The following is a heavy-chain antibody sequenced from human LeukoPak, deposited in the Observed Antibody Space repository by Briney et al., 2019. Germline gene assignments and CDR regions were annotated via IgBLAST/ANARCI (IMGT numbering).Heavy chain of an antibody. CDR1: GYSINSGYY. CDR2: IYLSGST. V-gene: IGHV4-38-2*02. Sequence: SETLSLTCTVSGYSINSGYYWGWIRQPPGKGLEWIGTIYLSGSTYYNPSLKSRVTISVDTSKNQFSLKLNSVTAADTAVYYCARAGALGMDYWGQGTLVTVSS. CDR3: ARAGALGMDY. D-gene: IGHD7-27*01. J-gene: IGHJ4*02.